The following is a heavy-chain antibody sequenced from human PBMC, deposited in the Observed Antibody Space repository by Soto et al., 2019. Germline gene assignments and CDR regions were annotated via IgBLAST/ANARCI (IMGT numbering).Heavy chain of an antibody. CDR3: ARWGIAAGDY. J-gene: IGHJ4*02. V-gene: IGHV3-33*01. CDR2: IWYDGSNK. Sequence: QVQLVESGGGVVQPGRSLRLSCAASGFTFSSYGMHWVRQAPGKGLDWVAVIWYDGSNKYYADSVKGRLTISRDNSKNTLYLQMNSLRAEDTAVYYCARWGIAAGDYWGQGTLVTVSS. D-gene: IGHD6-13*01. CDR1: GFTFSSYG.